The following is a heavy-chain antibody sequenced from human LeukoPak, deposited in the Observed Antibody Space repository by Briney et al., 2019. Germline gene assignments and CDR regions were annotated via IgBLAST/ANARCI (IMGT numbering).Heavy chain of an antibody. CDR3: ARDSGGGWPII. J-gene: IGHJ3*02. CDR1: GFTFSSYS. Sequence: PGGSLRLPCAASGFTFSSYSMNWVRQAPGKGLEWVSSISSSSSYIYYADSVKGRFTISRDNAKNSLYLQMNSLRAEDTAVYYCARDSGGGWPIIWGQGTMVTVSS. CDR2: ISSSSSYI. D-gene: IGHD6-19*01. V-gene: IGHV3-21*01.